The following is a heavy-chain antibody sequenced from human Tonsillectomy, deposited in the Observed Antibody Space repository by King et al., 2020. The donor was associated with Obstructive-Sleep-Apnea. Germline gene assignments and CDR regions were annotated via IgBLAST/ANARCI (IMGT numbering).Heavy chain of an antibody. J-gene: IGHJ6*02. V-gene: IGHV3-7*03. Sequence: VQLVESGGGLVQPGGSLRLSCAASGFTFSGYWMSWVRQAPGKGLEWVANIKQDGSEKYYVDSVKGRFTISRDNAKNSLCLQMNSLRAEDTGVYYCARDPEAAAGTGAYYYYGMDVWGQGTTVTVSS. CDR3: ARDPEAAAGTGAYYYYGMDV. CDR2: IKQDGSEK. D-gene: IGHD6-13*01. CDR1: GFTFSGYW.